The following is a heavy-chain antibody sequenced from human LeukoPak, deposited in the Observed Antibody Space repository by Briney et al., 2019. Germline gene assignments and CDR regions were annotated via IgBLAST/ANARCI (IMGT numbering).Heavy chain of an antibody. CDR2: IYHSGST. J-gene: IGHJ5*02. Sequence: PSETLSLTCAVSGYSISSGYYWGWIRQPPGKGLERIGSIYHSGSTYYNPSLKSRVTISVDTSKNQFSLKLSSVTAADTAVYYCARVGRWFDPWGQGTLVTVSS. CDR3: ARVGRWFDP. V-gene: IGHV4-38-2*01. CDR1: GYSISSGYY.